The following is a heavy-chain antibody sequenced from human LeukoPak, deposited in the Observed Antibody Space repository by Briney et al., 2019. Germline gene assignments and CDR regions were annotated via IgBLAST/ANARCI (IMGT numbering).Heavy chain of an antibody. D-gene: IGHD7-27*01. CDR3: ARHESSGEGYAFDI. CDR1: GGSISNYH. J-gene: IGHJ3*02. Sequence: SSETLSLTCTVSGGSISNYHWSWMRQPPGKGLEWIGYVDYSGSTNYSPSLKSRISISVDTSKNQFSLKLSSVTAADTAVYYCARHESSGEGYAFDIWGQGTMVTVSS. CDR2: VDYSGST. V-gene: IGHV4-59*08.